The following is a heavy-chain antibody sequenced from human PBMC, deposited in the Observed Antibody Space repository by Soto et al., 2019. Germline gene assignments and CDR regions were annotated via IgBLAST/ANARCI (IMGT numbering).Heavy chain of an antibody. CDR1: GYTFTSYA. Sequence: ASVKVSCKASGYTFTSYAMHWVRQAPGQRLEWMGWINAGNGNTKYSQKFQGRVTITADESTSTAYMELSSLRSEDTAVYYCARDARNPPAYGMDVWGQGTTVTVSS. J-gene: IGHJ6*02. V-gene: IGHV1-3*01. D-gene: IGHD6-6*01. CDR3: ARDARNPPAYGMDV. CDR2: INAGNGNT.